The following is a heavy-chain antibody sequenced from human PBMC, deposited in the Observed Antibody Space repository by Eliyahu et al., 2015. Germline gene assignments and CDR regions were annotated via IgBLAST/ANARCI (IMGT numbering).Heavy chain of an antibody. V-gene: IGHV3-21*01. J-gene: IGHJ6*02. CDR3: ARYCSSTSCYPIAGGMDV. D-gene: IGHD2-2*01. CDR1: GFTXSSYS. Sequence: EVQLVESGGGLVKPGGSLRLSCAASGFTXSSYSRNWVRQAPGKGLEWVSSISSSSSYIYYADSVKGRFTISRDNAKNSLYLQMNSLRAEDTAVYYCARYCSSTSCYPIAGGMDVWGQGTTVTVSS. CDR2: ISSSSSYI.